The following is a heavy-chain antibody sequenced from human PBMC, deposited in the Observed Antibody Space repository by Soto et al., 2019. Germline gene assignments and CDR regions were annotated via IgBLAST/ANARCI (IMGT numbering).Heavy chain of an antibody. J-gene: IGHJ4*02. CDR3: ASSPTMIVVAY. Sequence: SETLSLTCAVYGGSFSGYYWSWIRQPPGKGLGWIGEINHSGSTNYNPSLKSRVTISVDTSKNQFSLKLSSVTAADTAVYYCASSPTMIVVAYWGQGTLVTVSS. CDR1: GGSFSGYY. V-gene: IGHV4-34*01. CDR2: INHSGST. D-gene: IGHD3-22*01.